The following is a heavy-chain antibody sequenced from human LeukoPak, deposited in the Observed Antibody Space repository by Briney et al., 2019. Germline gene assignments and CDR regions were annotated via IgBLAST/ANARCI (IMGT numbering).Heavy chain of an antibody. CDR3: ARDGIDYDSSGYLDY. J-gene: IGHJ4*02. Sequence: GGSLRPSCAASGFTFDDYGMSWVRQAPGKGLEWVSGINWNGGSTGYADSVKGRFTISRDNAKNSLYLQMNSLRAEDTALYYCARDGIDYDSSGYLDYWGQGTLVTVSS. CDR2: INWNGGST. D-gene: IGHD3-22*01. CDR1: GFTFDDYG. V-gene: IGHV3-20*04.